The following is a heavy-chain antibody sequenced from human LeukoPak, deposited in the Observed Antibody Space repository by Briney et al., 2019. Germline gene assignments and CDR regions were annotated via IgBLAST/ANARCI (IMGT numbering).Heavy chain of an antibody. V-gene: IGHV5-51*01. Sequence: GESLKISCKGSGYSFSSYWIGWVRQMPGKGLEWMGIIYRGDSNTKYSPSFQGQVTISADKSISTAYLQWSSLKASDTAMYYCAIVGYSYGQTFDYWGQGTLVTVSS. J-gene: IGHJ4*02. CDR3: AIVGYSYGQTFDY. D-gene: IGHD5-18*01. CDR2: IYRGDSNT. CDR1: GYSFSSYW.